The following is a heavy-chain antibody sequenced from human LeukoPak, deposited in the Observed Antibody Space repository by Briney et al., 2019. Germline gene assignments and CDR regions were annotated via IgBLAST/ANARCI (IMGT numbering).Heavy chain of an antibody. D-gene: IGHD4-11*01. CDR3: ARGLPSSDYTFDY. Sequence: ASVKVSSTASGYTFSSYGRCWVRQAPGQGLEWMGWISAYNGNTNYAQKLQGRVTMTTDTSTSTAYMDLRSLTSADTAVYYCARGLPSSDYTFDYWSRGNLVPVSS. V-gene: IGHV1-18*01. CDR2: ISAYNGNT. J-gene: IGHJ4*02. CDR1: GYTFSSYG.